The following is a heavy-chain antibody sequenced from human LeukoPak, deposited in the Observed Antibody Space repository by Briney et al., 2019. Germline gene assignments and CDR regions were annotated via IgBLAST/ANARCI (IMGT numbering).Heavy chain of an antibody. J-gene: IGHJ6*03. CDR1: GFTFTTYW. Sequence: GGSLRLSCAASGFTFTTYWMSWVRQPPGKGLEWVSGINWNGGSTGYADSVKGRFTISRDNAKNSLYLQMNSLRAEDTALYYCARVMEGSVLLWFGEPKYYYYMDVWGKGTTVTVSS. CDR2: INWNGGST. V-gene: IGHV3-20*04. CDR3: ARVMEGSVLLWFGEPKYYYYMDV. D-gene: IGHD3-10*01.